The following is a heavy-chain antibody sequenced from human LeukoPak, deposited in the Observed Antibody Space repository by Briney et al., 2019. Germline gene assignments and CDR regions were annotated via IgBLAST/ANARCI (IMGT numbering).Heavy chain of an antibody. Sequence: SETLSLTCTVSGGSVSSSSYYWGWIRQPPGKGLEWIGEINHSGSTNYNPSLKSRVTISVDTSKNQFSLKLSSVTAADTAVYYCARGRGSGSYRTLKHFDYWGQGTLVTVSS. CDR1: GGSVSSSSYY. V-gene: IGHV4-39*07. J-gene: IGHJ4*02. D-gene: IGHD1-26*01. CDR2: INHSGST. CDR3: ARGRGSGSYRTLKHFDY.